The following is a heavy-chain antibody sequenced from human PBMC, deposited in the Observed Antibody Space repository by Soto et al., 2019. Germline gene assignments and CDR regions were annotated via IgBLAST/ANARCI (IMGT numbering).Heavy chain of an antibody. Sequence: EVQLLESGGGLGQGGGSLRLSCAASGFTFSCYTMNWVRQAPGKGLEWVSLISARGGSTYYADSVKGRFTISRDNSKNTLYLQMNSLRAEDTGVYYWARDPPNDKTHLDYCMDVWGQGTAVTVSS. CDR1: GFTFSCYT. V-gene: IGHV3-23*01. D-gene: IGHD3-22*01. J-gene: IGHJ6*02. CDR2: ISARGGST. CDR3: ARDPPNDKTHLDYCMDV.